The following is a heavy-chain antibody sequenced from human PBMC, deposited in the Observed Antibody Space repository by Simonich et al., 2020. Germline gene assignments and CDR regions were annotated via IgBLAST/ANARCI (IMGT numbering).Heavy chain of an antibody. CDR2: INSDGSST. CDR3: ARNRLDY. Sequence: EVQLVESGGGLVQPGGSLRLSCAASGFTVSSYWMHWVRQAPGKGLWWGSRINSDGSSTSDADSVKGRFTISRDNAKNTLYLQMNSLRAEDTAVYYCARNRLDYWGQGTLVTVSS. J-gene: IGHJ4*02. V-gene: IGHV3-74*01. CDR1: GFTVSSYW.